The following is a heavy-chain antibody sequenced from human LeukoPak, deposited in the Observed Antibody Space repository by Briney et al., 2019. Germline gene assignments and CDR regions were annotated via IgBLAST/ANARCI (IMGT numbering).Heavy chain of an antibody. J-gene: IGHJ5*02. CDR1: GGSISSSSYY. V-gene: IGHV4-39*07. CDR2: IYYSGST. D-gene: IGHD5-12*01. Sequence: SETLSLTCTVSGGSISSSSYYWGWIRQPPGKGLEWIGSIYYSGSTYYNPSLKSRVTISVDTSKNQFSLKLSSVTAADTAVYYCARDPVGTSWFDPWGQGTLVTVSS. CDR3: ARDPVGTSWFDP.